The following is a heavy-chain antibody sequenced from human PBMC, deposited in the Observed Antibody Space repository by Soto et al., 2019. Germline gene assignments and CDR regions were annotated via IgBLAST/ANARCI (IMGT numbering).Heavy chain of an antibody. D-gene: IGHD6-13*01. V-gene: IGHV4-39*01. J-gene: IGHJ4*02. CDR2: IYYSWST. Sequence: PSETLSLTCTVSGGSISSSSYYWGWIRQPPGKGLEWIGSIYYSWSTYYNPSLKSRVTISVDTSKNQFSLKLSSVTAADTAVYYCASYIAAAGTYYFDYWGQGTLVTVSS. CDR3: ASYIAAAGTYYFDY. CDR1: GGSISSSSYY.